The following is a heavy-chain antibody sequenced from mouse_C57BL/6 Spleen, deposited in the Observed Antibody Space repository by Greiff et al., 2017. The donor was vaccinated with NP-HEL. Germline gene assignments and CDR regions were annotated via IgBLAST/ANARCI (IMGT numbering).Heavy chain of an antibody. J-gene: IGHJ1*03. Sequence: EVQLQQSVAELVRPGASVKLSCTASGFNIKNTYMHWVKQRPEQGLEWIGRIDPANGNTTYASKFQGKGNITSDTSSNTAYLQLSSLTSEDTAIYYCAYYYGSSYGYFDVWGTGTTVTVSS. CDR2: IDPANGNT. V-gene: IGHV14-3*01. CDR3: AYYYGSSYGYFDV. D-gene: IGHD1-1*01. CDR1: GFNIKNTY.